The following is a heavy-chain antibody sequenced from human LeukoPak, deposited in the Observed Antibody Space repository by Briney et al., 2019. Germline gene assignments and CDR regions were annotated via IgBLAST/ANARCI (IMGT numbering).Heavy chain of an antibody. D-gene: IGHD6-13*01. CDR1: GFTFSSYS. CDR3: ARDLVEQQLVRVYAFGI. V-gene: IGHV3-48*01. Sequence: GGSLRLSCAASGFTFSSYSMNWVRQAPGKGLEWVSYISSSSTIYYADSVKGRFTISRDNAKNSLYLQMNSLRAEDTAVYYCARDLVEQQLVRVYAFGIWGQGTMVTVSS. CDR2: ISSSSTI. J-gene: IGHJ3*02.